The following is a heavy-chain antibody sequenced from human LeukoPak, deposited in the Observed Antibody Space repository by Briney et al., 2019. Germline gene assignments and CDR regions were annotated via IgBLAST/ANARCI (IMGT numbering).Heavy chain of an antibody. CDR1: GFTFSSYE. V-gene: IGHV3-48*03. CDR3: ARVELLWFGELLGVNDY. Sequence: PGGSLRLSCAASGFTFSSYEMSWVRQAPGKGLEWVSYISSSGSTIYYADSVKGRFTISSDNAKNSLYLQMNSLRAEDTAVYYCARVELLWFGELLGVNDYWGQGTLVTVSS. CDR2: ISSSGSTI. D-gene: IGHD3-10*01. J-gene: IGHJ4*02.